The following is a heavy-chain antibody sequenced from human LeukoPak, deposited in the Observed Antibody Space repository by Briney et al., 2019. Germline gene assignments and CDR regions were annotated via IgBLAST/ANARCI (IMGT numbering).Heavy chain of an antibody. CDR1: GYTVTELS. Sequence: ASVKVSCKVSGYTVTELSMHWVRQAPGKGVEWMGGFDPEEGETIYAQKFQGRVTTTEDTSTDTAYMELSSLRSEDTAVYYCATSVVVAATIYYYGMDVWGKGTTVTVSS. J-gene: IGHJ6*04. CDR3: ATSVVVAATIYYYGMDV. V-gene: IGHV1-24*01. D-gene: IGHD2-15*01. CDR2: FDPEEGET.